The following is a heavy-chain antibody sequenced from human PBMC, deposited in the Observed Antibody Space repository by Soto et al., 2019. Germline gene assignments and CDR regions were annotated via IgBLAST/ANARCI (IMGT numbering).Heavy chain of an antibody. D-gene: IGHD2-21*01. CDR1: GFTFSSYA. V-gene: IGHV3-23*01. J-gene: IGHJ4*02. CDR2: ISGSGTST. CDR3: AKSLSALFSLGDFKY. Sequence: TERSLRLSCAASGFTFSSYALNWVRQAPVKGLEWVSEISGSGTSTYYAPSVKGRFIISSDSSKNTLYLRMYSLRAEDTAMYYCAKSLSALFSLGDFKYWGQGALVTVSS.